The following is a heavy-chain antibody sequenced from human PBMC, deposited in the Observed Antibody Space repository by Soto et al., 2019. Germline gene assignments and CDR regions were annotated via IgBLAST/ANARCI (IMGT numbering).Heavy chain of an antibody. V-gene: IGHV3-33*01. D-gene: IGHD2-2*01. CDR3: ARSGYCSSTSCYGFTDY. CDR2: IWYDGSNK. Sequence: GGSLRLSCAASGFTFSSYGMHWVRQAPGKGLEWVAVIWYDGSNKYYADSVKGRFTISRDNSKNTLYLQMNSLRAEDTAVYYCARSGYCSSTSCYGFTDYWGQGT. CDR1: GFTFSSYG. J-gene: IGHJ4*02.